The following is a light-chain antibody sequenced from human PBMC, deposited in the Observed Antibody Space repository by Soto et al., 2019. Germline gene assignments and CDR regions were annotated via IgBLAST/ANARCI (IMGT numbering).Light chain of an antibody. J-gene: IGKJ1*01. CDR3: LQYYGWPKT. V-gene: IGKV3-15*01. CDR1: QSVDNK. CDR2: GAS. Sequence: ERVMTQSQAALSVSLGERATLSFRASQSVDNKLAWYQFKPGQAPRLLIYGASTRATGAPTRFSVSGSGTEFTLTIGGLQSEYFAVYYGLQYYGWPKTFGQETEVEIK.